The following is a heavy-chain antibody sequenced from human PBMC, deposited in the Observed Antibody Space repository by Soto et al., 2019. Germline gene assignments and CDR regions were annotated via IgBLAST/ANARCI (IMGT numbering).Heavy chain of an antibody. CDR1: GVSISSGH. Sequence: QVQLQESGPGLVKPSETLSLTCIVSGVSISSGHCTWIRQSPGKGLEWIGYISHSGLRHYRASLQSRLTMSVETSNNQFSLNLTSVTAADMAIYYCATSNTTCPGCYSWGQGTLVTVSS. J-gene: IGHJ5*02. CDR2: ISHSGLR. V-gene: IGHV4-59*01. CDR3: ATSNTTCPGCYS. D-gene: IGHD2-2*01.